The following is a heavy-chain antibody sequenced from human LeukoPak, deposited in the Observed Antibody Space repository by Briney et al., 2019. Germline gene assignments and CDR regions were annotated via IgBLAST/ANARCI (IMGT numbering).Heavy chain of an antibody. V-gene: IGHV1-69*04. D-gene: IGHD2-2*01. J-gene: IGHJ3*02. CDR3: GREVSVVQAAVGTFDI. CDR1: GGTFSSYT. Sequence: SVKVSCKASGGTFSSYTISWVRQAPGQGLEWMGRIIPILGIANYAQKFQGRVTITADKSTSTAYMELSRLRSEDPAVYYCGREVSVVQAAVGTFDIWGEGAIVTVSS. CDR2: IIPILGIA.